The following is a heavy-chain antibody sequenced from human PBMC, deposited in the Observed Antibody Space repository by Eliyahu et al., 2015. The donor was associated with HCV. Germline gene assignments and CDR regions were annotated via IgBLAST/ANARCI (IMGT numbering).Heavy chain of an antibody. V-gene: IGHV4-59*01. J-gene: IGHJ5*02. Sequence: QVQLQESGPGLVKPSETLSLTCTVSGGSISSYYWSWIRQPPGKGLEWIAYIYYRGXTNXNPXLKSRVTISVDTSKNQFSLKLSSVTAADTAVYYCASGGGGIAVAGTGGWFDPWGQGTLVTVSS. D-gene: IGHD6-19*01. CDR1: GGSISSYY. CDR2: IYYRGXT. CDR3: ASGGGGIAVAGTGGWFDP.